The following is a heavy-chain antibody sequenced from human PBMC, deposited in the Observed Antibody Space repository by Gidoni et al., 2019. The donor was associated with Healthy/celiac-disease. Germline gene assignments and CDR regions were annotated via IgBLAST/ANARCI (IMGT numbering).Heavy chain of an antibody. CDR2: ISGNSGSI. D-gene: IGHD1-26*01. J-gene: IGHJ3*02. CDR3: AKDIEVWEPTAGSNAFDI. V-gene: IGHV3-9*01. CDR1: GFSFADYS. Sequence: EVQLMESGAGLVQPGRSLRLCCAASGFSFADYSMHWVRQAPGKGLEWVSGISGNSGSIGYADSVKGRFTIARDNAKNSLYLQMNSLRAEDTALYYCAKDIEVWEPTAGSNAFDIWGQGTMVTVSS.